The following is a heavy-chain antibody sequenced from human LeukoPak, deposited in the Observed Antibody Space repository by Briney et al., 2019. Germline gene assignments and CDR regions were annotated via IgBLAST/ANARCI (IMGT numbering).Heavy chain of an antibody. J-gene: IGHJ4*02. Sequence: GGSLRLSCAASGFTVSTNYTSWVRQAPGKGLEWVSVIYSGDSTYYADSVKGRFTISRHSSKNTLYLQMNSLRAEDTAVYYCARDLRGGNFDYWGQGTLVTVSS. CDR3: ARDLRGGNFDY. V-gene: IGHV3-53*04. CDR2: IYSGDST. CDR1: GFTVSTNY. D-gene: IGHD2-15*01.